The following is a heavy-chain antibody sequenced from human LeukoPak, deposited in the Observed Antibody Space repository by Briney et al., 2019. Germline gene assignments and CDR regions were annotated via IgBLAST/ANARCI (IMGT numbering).Heavy chain of an antibody. CDR3: ARVYVMCSGGSCFPWLGPSDY. Sequence: GASVKVSCKASGYTFTSYGISWVRQAPGQGLEWMGWISAYNGNTNYAQKLQGRATMTTDTSTSTAYMELRSLRSDDTAVYYCARVYVMCSGGSCFPWLGPSDYWGQGTLVTVSS. CDR2: ISAYNGNT. V-gene: IGHV1-18*01. D-gene: IGHD2-15*01. CDR1: GYTFTSYG. J-gene: IGHJ4*02.